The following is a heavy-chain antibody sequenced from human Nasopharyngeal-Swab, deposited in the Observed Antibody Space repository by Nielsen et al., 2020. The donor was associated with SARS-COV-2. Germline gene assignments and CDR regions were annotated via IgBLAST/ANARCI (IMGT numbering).Heavy chain of an antibody. CDR1: GFAVNIND. D-gene: IGHD2/OR15-2a*01. J-gene: IGHJ6*03. CDR3: ARLHFYYMDF. V-gene: IGHV3-53*01. CDR2: HYVDGRT. Sequence: GGSLRLSCAASGFAVNINDVTWVRQTPGKGLEWVSMHYVDGRTEYAVSVKDRFAISRDSSKNTLSLQMNTVRAEDTGLYFCARLHFYYMDFWGEGTTVTVSS.